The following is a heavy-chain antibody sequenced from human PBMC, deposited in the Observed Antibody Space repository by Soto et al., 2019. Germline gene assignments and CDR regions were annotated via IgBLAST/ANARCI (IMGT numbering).Heavy chain of an antibody. CDR2: VYYTGST. V-gene: IGHV4-59*01. D-gene: IGHD6-19*01. CDR3: ARSVAVPGAHIDY. CDR1: GGSISSYY. Sequence: SETLSLTCTVSGGSISSYYWSWIRQSPGKGLEWLGYVYYTGSTNYSPSLRSRVSISVDTSKNEFSLRLSSVTAADTAVYFCARSVAVPGAHIDYWGQGTQVTVSS. J-gene: IGHJ4*02.